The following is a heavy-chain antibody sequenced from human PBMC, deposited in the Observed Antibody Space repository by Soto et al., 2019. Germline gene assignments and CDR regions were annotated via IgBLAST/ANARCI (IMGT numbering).Heavy chain of an antibody. CDR2: IYYSEST. J-gene: IGHJ4*02. V-gene: IGHV4-59*08. CDR1: GVSISSYY. D-gene: IGHD5-18*01. Sequence: SETLSLTCTVCGVSISSYYWSWIRQPPGKGLEWIGYIYYSESTNYNPSLKSRVTISVDTSKIPFSLKLSSVTAADTAVYYSARRYGSCFDYWGPGTLVTVSS. CDR3: ARRYGSCFDY.